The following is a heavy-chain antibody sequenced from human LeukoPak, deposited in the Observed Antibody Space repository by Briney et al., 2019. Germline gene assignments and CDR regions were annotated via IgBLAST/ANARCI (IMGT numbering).Heavy chain of an antibody. V-gene: IGHV1-2*02. CDR3: TREEIYCSGPSCHLDY. CDR1: GFNISGYY. CDR2: SNPNSGAT. Sequence: ASVKVSCKASGFNISGYYIHWVRHATGQGLEWLGWSNPNSGATNSAQQFQGRVTMTRDTSINSSYQKLSSLKSDATAANFCTREEIYCSGPSCHLDYCGQGTVVTVSS. J-gene: IGHJ4*02. D-gene: IGHD2-15*01.